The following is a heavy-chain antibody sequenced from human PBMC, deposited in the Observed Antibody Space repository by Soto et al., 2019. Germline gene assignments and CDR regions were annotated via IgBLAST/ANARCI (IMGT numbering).Heavy chain of an antibody. V-gene: IGHV3-48*01. Sequence: EVQLVESGGGLVQPGGSLRLSCAASGFTFSSYSMNWVRQAPGKGLEWVSYISSSSSTIYYADSVKGRFTISRDNAKNSLYLQLNSLRAEDTAVYYCAREEGLLNWFDPWCQGTLVTVSS. CDR3: AREEGLLNWFDP. CDR1: GFTFSSYS. D-gene: IGHD1-26*01. CDR2: ISSSSSTI. J-gene: IGHJ5*02.